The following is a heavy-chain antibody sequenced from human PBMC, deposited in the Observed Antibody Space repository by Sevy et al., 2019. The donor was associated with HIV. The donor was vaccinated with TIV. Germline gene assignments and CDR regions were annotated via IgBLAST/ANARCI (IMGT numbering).Heavy chain of an antibody. CDR1: GGSISSYY. CDR3: ARDPYISSGYNWFDP. CDR2: IYSSGIT. V-gene: IGHV4-4*07. Sequence: SETLSPTCTVSGGSISSYYWSWIRQPAGKRLEWIGRIYSSGITNYNPSLKSRVTMSVDTSRSQFSLKLISVTAADTAVYYCARDPYISSGYNWFDPWGQGTLVTVSS. J-gene: IGHJ5*02. D-gene: IGHD3-22*01.